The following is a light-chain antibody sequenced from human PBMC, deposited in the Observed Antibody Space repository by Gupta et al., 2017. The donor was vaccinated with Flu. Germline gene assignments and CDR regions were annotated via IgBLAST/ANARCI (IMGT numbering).Light chain of an antibody. Sequence: SSVLTQSPSVSVAPGPTARITCEGYNIQTKSVHWLQQRPGQAPVLVVYEDSNRASGIPERFSGSKSGNTATLTITRVEAGDEADYYCQAWDTTSDHVVFGGGTRLTVL. J-gene: IGLJ2*01. CDR3: QAWDTTSDHVV. V-gene: IGLV3-21*02. CDR2: EDS. CDR1: NIQTKS.